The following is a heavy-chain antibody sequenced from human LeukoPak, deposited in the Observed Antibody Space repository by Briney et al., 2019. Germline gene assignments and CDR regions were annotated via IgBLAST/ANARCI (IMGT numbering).Heavy chain of an antibody. V-gene: IGHV1-2*02. CDR3: ARSPDILTGENFDY. J-gene: IGHJ4*02. D-gene: IGHD3-9*01. CDR2: INPNRGDT. CDR1: GYTFTDYY. Sequence: ASVKVSCKASGYTFTDYYMHWVRQAPGQGLEWMGWINPNRGDTNYAQKFQDRVTMTRDTSISTAYMELSRLRFDDTAVYYCARSPDILTGENFDYWGQGTLVTVSP.